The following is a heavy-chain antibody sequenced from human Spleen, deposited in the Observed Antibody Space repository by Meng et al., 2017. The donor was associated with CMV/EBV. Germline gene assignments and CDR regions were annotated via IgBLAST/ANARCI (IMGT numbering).Heavy chain of an antibody. CDR1: GYTFTSYG. Sequence: ASVKVSFKASGYTFTSYGISWVRQAPGQGLEWMGWISGYDGRANYGQKVQGRLTMTTDTSTSTAYMELSRLRSDDTAVYYCARVGWELLVGDYWGQGTLVTVSS. CDR2: ISGYDGRA. CDR3: ARVGWELLVGDY. V-gene: IGHV1-18*01. J-gene: IGHJ4*02. D-gene: IGHD1-26*01.